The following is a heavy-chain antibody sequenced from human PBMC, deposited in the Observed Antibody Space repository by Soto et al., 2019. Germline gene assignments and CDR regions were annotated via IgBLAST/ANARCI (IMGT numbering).Heavy chain of an antibody. CDR3: ARGRPSKYYDFWSGYYYYYGMDV. D-gene: IGHD3-3*01. J-gene: IGHJ6*02. CDR1: GYTFTSYD. Sequence: GASVKVSCKASGYTFTSYDINWVRQATGQGLEWMGWMNPNSGNTGYAQKFQGRVTMTRNTSISTAYMELSSLRSEDTAVYYCARGRPSKYYDFWSGYYYYYGMDVWGQGTTVTVSS. V-gene: IGHV1-8*01. CDR2: MNPNSGNT.